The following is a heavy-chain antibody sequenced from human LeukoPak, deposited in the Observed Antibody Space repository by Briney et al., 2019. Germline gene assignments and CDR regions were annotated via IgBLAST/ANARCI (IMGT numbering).Heavy chain of an antibody. CDR2: ISSSSGTI. D-gene: IGHD3-10*01. CDR3: ARERFGDFDY. J-gene: IGHJ4*02. CDR1: GFTFSSYS. V-gene: IGHV3-48*02. Sequence: GGSLRLSCAASGFTFSSYSMNWVRQAPGKGLEWVSYISSSSGTIYYADSVKGRFTISRDNAKNSLYLQMNSLRDDDTAVYYCARERFGDFDYGGQGTLVTVSS.